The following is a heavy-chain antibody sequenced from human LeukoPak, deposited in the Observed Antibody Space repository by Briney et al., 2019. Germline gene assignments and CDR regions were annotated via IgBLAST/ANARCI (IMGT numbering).Heavy chain of an antibody. CDR2: INPNSGGT. V-gene: IGHV1-2*06. CDR1: GYTFTGYY. D-gene: IGHD2-15*01. Sequence: ASVKVSCKASGYTFTGYYMHWVRQAPGQGLEWMGRINPNSGGTNYAQKFQGRVTMTRDTSISTAYMELSRLRSDDTAVYYCARSGIGYCSGGSCHIDYWGQGTLVTVSS. CDR3: ARSGIGYCSGGSCHIDY. J-gene: IGHJ4*02.